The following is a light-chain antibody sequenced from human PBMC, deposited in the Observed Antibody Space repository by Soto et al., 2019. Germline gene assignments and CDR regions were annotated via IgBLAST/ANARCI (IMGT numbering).Light chain of an antibody. CDR2: EVN. CDR3: CSSGGSPTYV. CDR1: SSNVGSYKL. J-gene: IGLJ1*01. V-gene: IGLV2-23*02. Sequence: QSALPQPASVSGSPGQSITISCTGTSSNVGSYKLVSWYQQHPGKAPKLMIFEVNKRPSGVSNRFSGSKSGNTASLTISGLKVEDEADYYCCSSGGSPTYVFGTATKVTVL.